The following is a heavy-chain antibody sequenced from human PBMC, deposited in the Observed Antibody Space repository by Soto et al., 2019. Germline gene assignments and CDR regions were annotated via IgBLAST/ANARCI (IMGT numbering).Heavy chain of an antibody. Sequence: SGGSLRLACAASVFTFGDYAMIWVRQAPGKGLEWVSAIDGSSATTNYADSVKGRFTISRDNSKNTLFLHMSGLRAEDTAVYYCARDRRPSIYSGLAVWGQGTTGTVSS. D-gene: IGHD2-2*01. V-gene: IGHV3-23*01. CDR2: IDGSSATT. J-gene: IGHJ6*02. CDR3: ARDRRPSIYSGLAV. CDR1: VFTFGDYA.